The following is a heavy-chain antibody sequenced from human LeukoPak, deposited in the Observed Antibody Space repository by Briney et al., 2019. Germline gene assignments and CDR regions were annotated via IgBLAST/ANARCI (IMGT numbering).Heavy chain of an antibody. CDR1: GVTFSSYA. D-gene: IGHD3-10*01. CDR2: IRDGGGST. V-gene: IGHV3-23*01. Sequence: GGSLSLSCAASGVTFSSYAMSWVRQAPGKGLEWVSAIRDGGGSTYYADSVKGRFPIPRDHSQNTLYLHVNSLRAEDPAVYYCAKHFGSGTYYNFLHYWGQGTLVTVSS. J-gene: IGHJ4*02. CDR3: AKHFGSGTYYNFLHY.